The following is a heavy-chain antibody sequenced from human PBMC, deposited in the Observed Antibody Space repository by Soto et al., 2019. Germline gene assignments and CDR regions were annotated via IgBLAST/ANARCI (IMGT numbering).Heavy chain of an antibody. CDR1: GFSLTTSGVG. Sequence: QITLNESGPTVVRPTEPLTLTCRFSGFSLTTSGVGVGWIRQSPGKAPEWLALIYWDDDKRYSASLKRRLTITKDTSKNQVVLTVSDLDPTDTATYYCAHRVLRTVFGLVTTTAIYFDFWGQGTPVAVSS. CDR2: IYWDDDK. D-gene: IGHD3-3*01. CDR3: AHRVLRTVFGLVTTTAIYFDF. V-gene: IGHV2-5*02. J-gene: IGHJ4*02.